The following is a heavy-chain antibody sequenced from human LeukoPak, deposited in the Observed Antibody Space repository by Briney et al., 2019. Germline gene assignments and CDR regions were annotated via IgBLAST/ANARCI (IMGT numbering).Heavy chain of an antibody. J-gene: IGHJ3*02. CDR2: INPNSGGT. D-gene: IGHD6-6*01. CDR1: GYTFTGYY. CDR3: ARAPPLREYIWYAFDI. V-gene: IGHV1-2*02. Sequence: ASVKVSCKASGYTFTGYYMHWVRPPPGQGLGWMGWINPNSGGTNYAQKFQGRVTMTRDTSISTAYMELSRLRSDDTAVYYCARAPPLREYIWYAFDIWGQGTMVTVSS.